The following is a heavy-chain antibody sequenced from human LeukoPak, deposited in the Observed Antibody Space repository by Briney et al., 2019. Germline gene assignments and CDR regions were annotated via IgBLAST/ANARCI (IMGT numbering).Heavy chain of an antibody. CDR2: ISSSGTI. V-gene: IGHV3-48*03. CDR1: GFTFSSYD. CDR3: ATSHNVWVLPGFDY. J-gene: IGHJ4*02. D-gene: IGHD1-26*01. Sequence: PGGSLRLSCVASGFTFSSYDMNWVRQAPGKGLEWVSYISSSGTISYADSVKGRFTISRDTAMNSLYLQMHSLRAEDTAVYYCATSHNVWVLPGFDYWGQGTLVTVSS.